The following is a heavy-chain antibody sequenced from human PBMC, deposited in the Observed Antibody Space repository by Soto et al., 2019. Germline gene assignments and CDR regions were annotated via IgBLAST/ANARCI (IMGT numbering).Heavy chain of an antibody. CDR3: ARDFFPGRMVRGVSAFDI. Sequence: QVQLVQSGAEVQKPGASVKVSCKASGYTFISYGISWVRQAPGHGLEWMGWISAYNGNTNYAQKVQGRVTMTTDTSTSTAYMELKSLRSDDTAVYYCARDFFPGRMVRGVSAFDIWGQGTMVTVSS. CDR2: ISAYNGNT. J-gene: IGHJ3*02. CDR1: GYTFISYG. D-gene: IGHD3-10*01. V-gene: IGHV1-18*04.